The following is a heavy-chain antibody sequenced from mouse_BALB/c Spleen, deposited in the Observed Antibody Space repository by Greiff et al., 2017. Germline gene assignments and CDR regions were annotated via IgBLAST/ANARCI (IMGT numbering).Heavy chain of an antibody. CDR3: ARDRYYGKGYFDY. CDR1: GFSLTSYG. V-gene: IGHV2-9*02. CDR2: IWAGGST. Sequence: QVQLQQSGPGLVAPSQSLSITCTVSGFSLTSYGVHWVRQPPGKGLEWLGVIWAGGSTNYNSALMSRLSISKDNSKSQVFLKMNSLQTDDTAMYYCARDRYYGKGYFDYWGQGTTLTVSS. J-gene: IGHJ2*01. D-gene: IGHD1-1*01.